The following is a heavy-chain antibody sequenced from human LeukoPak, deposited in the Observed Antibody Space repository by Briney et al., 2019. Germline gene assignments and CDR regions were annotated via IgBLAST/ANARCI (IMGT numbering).Heavy chain of an antibody. D-gene: IGHD3-3*01. J-gene: IGHJ3*02. CDR2: IYSGGST. CDR1: GFTVSSNY. V-gene: IGHV3-53*01. Sequence: PGGSLRLSCAASGFTVSSNYMSWVRQAPGKGLEWVSVIYSGGSTYYADSVKDRFTISRDNSKNTLYLQMNSLRAEDTAVYYCARDGSTIFGVVTDDAFDIWGQGTMVTVSS. CDR3: ARDGSTIFGVVTDDAFDI.